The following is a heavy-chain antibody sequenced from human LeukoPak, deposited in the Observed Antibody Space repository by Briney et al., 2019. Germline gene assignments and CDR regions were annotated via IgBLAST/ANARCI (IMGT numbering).Heavy chain of an antibody. Sequence: SLKVSCTASPYTFTASYMHAVRHAPGQGLERMGWINPNSGATNYTQKFQGRVTMTRDTSISTAHMEMSRLRTGDPAVDYCAADYFDSSFSDYYYYYLDVWGKGTTVTVSS. CDR3: AADYFDSSFSDYYYYYLDV. J-gene: IGHJ6*03. D-gene: IGHD3-9*01. CDR2: INPNSGAT. V-gene: IGHV1-2*02. CDR1: PYTFTASY.